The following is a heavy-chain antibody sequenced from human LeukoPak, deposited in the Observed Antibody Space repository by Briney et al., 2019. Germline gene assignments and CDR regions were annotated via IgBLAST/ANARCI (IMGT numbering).Heavy chain of an antibody. CDR1: GFTFSSYS. D-gene: IGHD3-22*01. J-gene: IGHJ4*02. V-gene: IGHV3-21*01. CDR2: ISSSSSYI. Sequence: PGGSLRLSCAASGFTFSSYSMNWVRQAPGKGLEWVSSISSSSSYIYYADSVKGRFTISRDNAKNSLYLQMNSLRAEDTAVYYCARDRRDYYDSSGYYRVVVLTGCGQGTLVTVSS. CDR3: ARDRRDYYDSSGYYRVVVLTG.